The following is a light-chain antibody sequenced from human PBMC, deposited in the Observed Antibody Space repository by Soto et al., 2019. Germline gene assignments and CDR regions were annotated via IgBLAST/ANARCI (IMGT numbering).Light chain of an antibody. CDR2: EVS. J-gene: IGLJ1*01. V-gene: IGLV2-14*01. CDR3: TSYASSVNDV. CDR1: SDDVGAFNY. Sequence: QSALTQPASVSGSPGQLITISCTGTSDDVGAFNYVSWYQQHPGKAPKLMIFEVSRRPSGVSNRFSGSKSGNTASLTISGLQAEDEADYYCTSYASSVNDVFGTGTKLTVL.